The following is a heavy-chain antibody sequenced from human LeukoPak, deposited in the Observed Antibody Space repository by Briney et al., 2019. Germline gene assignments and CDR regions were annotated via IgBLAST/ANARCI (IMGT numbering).Heavy chain of an antibody. CDR1: GFTFSSYA. CDR3: AKDIVVVVAASFS. V-gene: IGHV3-23*01. Sequence: HTGGSLRLSCAASGFTFSSYAMSWVRQAPGKGLEWVSAISGSGGSTYYADSVKGRFTISRDNSKNTLYLQMNSLRAEDTAVYYCAKDIVVVVAASFSWGQGTLVTVSS. CDR2: ISGSGGST. D-gene: IGHD2-15*01. J-gene: IGHJ4*02.